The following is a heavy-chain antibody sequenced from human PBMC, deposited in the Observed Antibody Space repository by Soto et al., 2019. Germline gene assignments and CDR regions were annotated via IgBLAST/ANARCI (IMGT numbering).Heavy chain of an antibody. CDR1: GFTFSSYW. CDR2: IDTDGSYT. CDR3: ARPRWHYGMDV. Sequence: EVQLVESGGGLVQPGGSLRLSCAASGFTFSSYWMHWVRQTPGKGLMWVSRIDTDGSYTTYADSVKGRFTSSRDNAKNTLYLQRNSLRVEDTAVYYCARPRWHYGMDVWGQGTTVTVSS. J-gene: IGHJ6*02. V-gene: IGHV3-74*01. D-gene: IGHD2-15*01.